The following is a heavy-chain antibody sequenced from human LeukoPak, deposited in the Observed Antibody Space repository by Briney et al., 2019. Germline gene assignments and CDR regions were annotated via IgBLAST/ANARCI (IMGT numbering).Heavy chain of an antibody. D-gene: IGHD3-16*01. CDR3: AKDLLPESGGGYYFDY. CDR2: INPDSGGT. V-gene: IGHV1-2*02. CDR1: GYSFTGYY. J-gene: IGHJ4*02. Sequence: ASVKVSCKASGYSFTGYYMHWVRQAPGQGLEWMGWINPDSGGTNYAQKFQGRVTMTRDTSITTAYMELSRLTSDDTAVYYCAKDLLPESGGGYYFDYWGQGTLVTVSS.